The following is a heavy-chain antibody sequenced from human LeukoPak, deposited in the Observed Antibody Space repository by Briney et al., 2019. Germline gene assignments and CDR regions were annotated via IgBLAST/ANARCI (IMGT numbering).Heavy chain of an antibody. V-gene: IGHV1-18*04. CDR3: ARDRYGFRSGSYDY. D-gene: IGHD1-26*01. CDR2: ISGHNADT. Sequence: ASVKVSCKASEYTFTGYYMHWVRQAPGQGLEWMGWISGHNADTNYAQKVQGRVSMTTDTSTSTAYLELRSLTSDDTAVYFCARDRYGFRSGSYDYWGQGTLVTVSS. CDR1: EYTFTGYY. J-gene: IGHJ4*02.